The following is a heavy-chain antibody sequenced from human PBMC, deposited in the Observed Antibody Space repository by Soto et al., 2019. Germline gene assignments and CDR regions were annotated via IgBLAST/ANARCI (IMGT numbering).Heavy chain of an antibody. D-gene: IGHD6-13*01. CDR2: IYSGGST. V-gene: IGHV3-53*04. CDR1: GFTVSSNY. Sequence: GGSLRLSCAASGFTVSSNYMSWVRQAPGKGLEWVSVIYSGGSTYYADSVKGRFTISRHNSKNTLYLQMNSLRAEDTAVYYCAGTRYSSSWYGGPFDYWGQGTLVTVSS. CDR3: AGTRYSSSWYGGPFDY. J-gene: IGHJ4*02.